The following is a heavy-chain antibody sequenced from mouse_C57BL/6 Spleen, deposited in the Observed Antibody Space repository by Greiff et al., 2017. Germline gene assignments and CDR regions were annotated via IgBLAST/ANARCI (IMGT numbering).Heavy chain of an antibody. Sequence: EVMLVESGGGLVQPGGSMKLSCVASGFTFSNYWMNWVRQSPEKGLEWVAQIRLKSDNYATYYAESVKGRFTISRDDSKSSVYLQMNNLRAEDTGMYYCYDDSAWFAYWGQGTLVTVSA. V-gene: IGHV6-3*01. CDR2: IRLKSDNYAT. CDR3: YDDSAWFAY. CDR1: GFTFSNYW. D-gene: IGHD2-4*01. J-gene: IGHJ3*01.